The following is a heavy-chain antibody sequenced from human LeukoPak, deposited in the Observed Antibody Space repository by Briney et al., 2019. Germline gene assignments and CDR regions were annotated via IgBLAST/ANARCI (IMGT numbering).Heavy chain of an antibody. CDR3: ASPLYGDYGYYYYYMDV. V-gene: IGHV1-3*01. CDR2: SNAGNGNT. D-gene: IGHD4-17*01. J-gene: IGHJ6*03. Sequence: ASVKVSCKASGYTFTSYAMHWVRQAPGQRLEWMGWSNAGNGNTKYSQKFQGRVTITADKSTSTAYMELSSLRSEDTAVYYCASPLYGDYGYYYYYMDVWGKGTTVTVSS. CDR1: GYTFTSYA.